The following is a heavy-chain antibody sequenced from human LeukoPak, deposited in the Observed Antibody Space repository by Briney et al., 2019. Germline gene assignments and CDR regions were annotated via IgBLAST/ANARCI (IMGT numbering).Heavy chain of an antibody. V-gene: IGHV1-69*13. CDR2: IIPIFGTA. CDR1: GGTFSSYA. CDR3: ARVDTAMVNYYGMDV. D-gene: IGHD5-18*01. J-gene: IGHJ6*02. Sequence: ASVKVSCKASGGTFSSYAISWVRQAPGQGLGWMGGIIPIFGTANYAQKFQGRVTITADESTSTAYMELSSLRSEDTAVYYCARVDTAMVNYYGMDVWGQGTTVTVSS.